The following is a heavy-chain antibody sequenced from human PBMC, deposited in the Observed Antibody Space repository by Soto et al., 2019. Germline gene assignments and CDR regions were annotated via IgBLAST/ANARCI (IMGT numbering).Heavy chain of an antibody. CDR1: GVSISSRSYY. D-gene: IGHD3-10*01. CDR3: ARHASGGHLDRKFDY. J-gene: IGHJ4*02. Sequence: PSETLSLTCTVSGVSISSRSYYRGWIRQSPGKGLEWIGSIYYTGSTYYNPSLKSRVTISVDTSKNQFSLKLSSVTAADTAVYYCARHASGGHLDRKFDYWGQGTLVTVSS. V-gene: IGHV4-39*01. CDR2: IYYTGST.